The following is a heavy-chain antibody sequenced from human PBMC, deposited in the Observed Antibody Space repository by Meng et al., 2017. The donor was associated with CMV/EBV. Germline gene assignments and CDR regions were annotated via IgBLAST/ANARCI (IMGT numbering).Heavy chain of an antibody. Sequence: GESLKISCAASGFTFSSYSMNWVRQAPGKGLEWVSSISSSSSYIYYADSVKGRFTISRDNAKNSLYLQMNSLRAEDTAVYYCARVVDCGSTSCYKGLDYWGQGTLVTVSS. V-gene: IGHV3-21*01. D-gene: IGHD2-2*02. J-gene: IGHJ4*02. CDR3: ARVVDCGSTSCYKGLDY. CDR1: GFTFSSYS. CDR2: ISSSSSYI.